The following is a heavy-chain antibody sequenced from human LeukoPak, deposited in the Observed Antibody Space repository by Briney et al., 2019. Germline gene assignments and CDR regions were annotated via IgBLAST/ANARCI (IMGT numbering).Heavy chain of an antibody. CDR2: IWYDGSNK. D-gene: IGHD2-15*01. V-gene: IGHV3-33*01. Sequence: GRSLRLSCAASGFTFSSYGMHWVRQAPGKGLEWVAVIWYDGSNKYYADSVKGRFTISRDNSKNTLYLQMNSLRAEDTAVYYCVRVVRYCSGGSCYPYYYYYGMDVWGQGTTVTVSS. CDR1: GFTFSSYG. J-gene: IGHJ6*02. CDR3: VRVVRYCSGGSCYPYYYYYGMDV.